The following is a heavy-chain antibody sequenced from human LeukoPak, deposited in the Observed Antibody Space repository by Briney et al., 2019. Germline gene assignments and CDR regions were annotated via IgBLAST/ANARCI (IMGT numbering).Heavy chain of an antibody. CDR1: GYSFTSYW. J-gene: IGHJ5*02. D-gene: IGHD2-2*01. CDR3: ASNRRLSVPWFDP. Sequence: GESLKISCKGCGYSFTSYWIGWVRQMPGKGLEWMGIIYPGDSDTRYSPSFQGQVTISADKSISTAYLQWSSLKASDTAMYYCASNRRLSVPWFDPWGQGTLVTVSS. V-gene: IGHV5-51*01. CDR2: IYPGDSDT.